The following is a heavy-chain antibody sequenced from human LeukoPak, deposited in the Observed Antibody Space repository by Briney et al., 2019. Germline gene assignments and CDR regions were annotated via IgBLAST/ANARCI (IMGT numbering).Heavy chain of an antibody. V-gene: IGHV1-18*01. D-gene: IGHD3-9*01. Sequence: GASVKVSCKASGYTFTSYGISWVRQAPGQGLEWMGWISAYNGNTNYAQMLQGRVTMTTDTSTSTAYMELRSLRSDDTAVYYCARDGPVLRYFDWLLHPAAIDYWGQGTLVTVSS. CDR1: GYTFTSYG. CDR2: ISAYNGNT. J-gene: IGHJ4*02. CDR3: ARDGPVLRYFDWLLHPAAIDY.